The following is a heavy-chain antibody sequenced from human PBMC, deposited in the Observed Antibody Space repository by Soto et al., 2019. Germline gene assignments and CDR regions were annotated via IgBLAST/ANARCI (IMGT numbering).Heavy chain of an antibody. V-gene: IGHV1-69*13. CDR1: GGTFSSYT. J-gene: IGHJ6*02. CDR3: ARGALTTLAYYYGMDV. Sequence: SVKVSCKASGGTFSSYTMSWVRQAPGQGLEWLGGIIPLFGTSTYAHKFQGRVTIHADESTSTVYMELSSLRGEDTAVYYCARGALTTLAYYYGMDVWGQGTTVTVSS. CDR2: IIPLFGTS. D-gene: IGHD4-4*01.